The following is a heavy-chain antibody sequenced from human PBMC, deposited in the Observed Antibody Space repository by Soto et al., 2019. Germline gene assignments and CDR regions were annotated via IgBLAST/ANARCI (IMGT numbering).Heavy chain of an antibody. V-gene: IGHV2-5*02. CDR2: IYWDDDK. J-gene: IGHJ4*02. Sequence: LNPTHTLTLTCTSYGCSPSSRGAGVGYVRQHPGKALEWLALIYWDDDKRYSPSLKSRLTITKDTSKNQGVLTMTNTDPVDTATYYCVHRLLAANAFDHWGQGTLVADSS. D-gene: IGHD6-25*01. CDR1: GCSPSSRGAG. CDR3: VHRLLAANAFDH.